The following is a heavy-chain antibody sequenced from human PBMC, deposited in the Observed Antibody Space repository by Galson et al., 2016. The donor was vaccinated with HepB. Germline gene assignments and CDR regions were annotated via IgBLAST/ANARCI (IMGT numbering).Heavy chain of an antibody. J-gene: IGHJ3*02. D-gene: IGHD4/OR15-4a*01. V-gene: IGHV4-39*01. Sequence: SETLSLTCSVSGGSISSSSHYWGWIRQPPGKGLEWIGAIYYSGSPYYNPSLKSRVTTYADTSKNQFSLNLNSVTAADTSVYYCARLKGADAFDIWGQGTMVTVSS. CDR3: ARLKGADAFDI. CDR1: GGSISSSSHY. CDR2: IYYSGSP.